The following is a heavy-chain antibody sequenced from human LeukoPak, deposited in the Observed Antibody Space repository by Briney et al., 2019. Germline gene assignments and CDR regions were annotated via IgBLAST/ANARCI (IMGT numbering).Heavy chain of an antibody. CDR2: INHSGST. CDR1: GGSFSGYY. CDR3: ARSLRRYCSSTSCYPYYYYYMDV. D-gene: IGHD2-2*01. V-gene: IGHV4-34*01. Sequence: SETLSLTCAVYGGSFSGYYWSWIRQPPGKGLEWIGEINHSGSTNYNPSLKSRVTISVDTSKNQFSLKLSSVTAADTAMYYCARSLRRYCSSTSCYPYYYYYMDVWGKGTTVTVSS. J-gene: IGHJ6*03.